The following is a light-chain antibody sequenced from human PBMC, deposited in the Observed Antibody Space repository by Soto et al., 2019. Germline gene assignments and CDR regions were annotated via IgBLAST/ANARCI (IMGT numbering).Light chain of an antibody. V-gene: IGLV2-14*01. CDR3: SSYTTSSTLG. Sequence: QSVLTQPASVSGSPGQSITISCTGTSSDIGAYNYVSWYQQHPGKAPKLMIYGVTNRPSGVSNRSSGSKSGNTASLTISGLQAEDEADYYCSSYTTSSTLGFGGGTKLTVL. J-gene: IGLJ2*01. CDR1: SSDIGAYNY. CDR2: GVT.